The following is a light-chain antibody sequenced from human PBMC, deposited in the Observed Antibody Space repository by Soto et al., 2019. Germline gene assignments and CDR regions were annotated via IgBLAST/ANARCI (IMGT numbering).Light chain of an antibody. CDR1: QSVARC. CDR3: QQRFNWPGLT. Sequence: EIVLTQSPATLSLSPGXXXXXXXXXSQSVARCLAWYEQKPGQAPRLLIFDTSKRATGIPARFSGSGSGTDFALTISSLEPEDFAVYYCQQRFNWPGLTFGGGTKVDIK. CDR2: DTS. V-gene: IGKV3-11*01. J-gene: IGKJ4*01.